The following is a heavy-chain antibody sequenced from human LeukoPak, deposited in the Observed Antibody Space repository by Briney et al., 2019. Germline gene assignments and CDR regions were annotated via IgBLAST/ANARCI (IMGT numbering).Heavy chain of an antibody. CDR1: GFTFSNCG. Sequence: GGSLRLSCAASGFTFSNCGMHWVRQAPGKGLEWVAVISYDGSNKYYADSVKGRFTISRDNSKNTLYLQMNSLRAEDTAVYYCAKWAQGHSYGYDYWGQGTLVTVSS. CDR3: AKWAQGHSYGYDY. V-gene: IGHV3-30*18. J-gene: IGHJ4*02. CDR2: ISYDGSNK. D-gene: IGHD5-18*01.